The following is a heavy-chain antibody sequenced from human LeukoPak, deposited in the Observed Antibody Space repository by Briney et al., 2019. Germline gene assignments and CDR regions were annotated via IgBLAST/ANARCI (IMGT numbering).Heavy chain of an antibody. Sequence: ASVKVSCKASGYTFTTYGISWVRQAPGQGLEWMGWISPYNGNTNYAQKVQDRVTMTTDTSTSTAYMELRSLTPDDTAVYYCARDYGSGENRFDYWGQGTLVTVSS. CDR3: ARDYGSGENRFDY. CDR1: GYTFTTYG. D-gene: IGHD3-10*01. CDR2: ISPYNGNT. V-gene: IGHV1-18*01. J-gene: IGHJ4*02.